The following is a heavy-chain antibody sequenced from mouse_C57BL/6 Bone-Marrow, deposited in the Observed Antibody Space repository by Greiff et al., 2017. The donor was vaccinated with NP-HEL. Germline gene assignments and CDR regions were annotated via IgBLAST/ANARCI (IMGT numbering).Heavy chain of an antibody. Sequence: EVKLMESGGGLVQSGRSLRLSCATSGFTFSDFYMEWVRQAPGKGLEWIAASRNKANDYTTEYSASVKGRFIVSRDTSQSILYLQMNALRAEDTAIYYCAREGYDGGRFAYWGQGTLVTVSA. CDR2: SRNKANDYTT. V-gene: IGHV7-1*01. D-gene: IGHD2-2*01. J-gene: IGHJ3*01. CDR1: GFTFSDFY. CDR3: AREGYDGGRFAY.